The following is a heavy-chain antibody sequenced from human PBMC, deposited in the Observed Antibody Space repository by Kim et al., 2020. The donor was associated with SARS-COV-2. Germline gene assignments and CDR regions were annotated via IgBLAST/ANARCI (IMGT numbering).Heavy chain of an antibody. CDR3: ARVEASGLMDV. J-gene: IGHJ6*02. CDR2: ISASNGNT. D-gene: IGHD3-10*01. V-gene: IGHV1-18*01. CDR1: GFSFISYA. Sequence: ASVKVSCETSGFSFISYAISWVRQAPGQGLEWMGWISASNGNTNYAQKFRGRVTMTTEASTNTANMELRSLRSDDTAVYYCARVEASGLMDVWGQGTTVIVSS.